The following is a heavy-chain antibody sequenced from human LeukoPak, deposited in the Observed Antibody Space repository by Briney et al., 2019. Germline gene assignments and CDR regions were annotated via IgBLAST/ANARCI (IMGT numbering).Heavy chain of an antibody. CDR3: ATKKTPLYCGGDCYSGLGWFDP. Sequence: ASVKVSCKASGYTFTGYHIHWVRQAPGQGLEWMGWINPKNGGTRFAQKFQGRVTMIRDTSISTAYMEPSSLRSDDTAVYYCATKKTPLYCGGDCYSGLGWFDPWGQGTLITVSS. V-gene: IGHV1-2*02. D-gene: IGHD2-21*02. CDR1: GYTFTGYH. J-gene: IGHJ5*02. CDR2: INPKNGGT.